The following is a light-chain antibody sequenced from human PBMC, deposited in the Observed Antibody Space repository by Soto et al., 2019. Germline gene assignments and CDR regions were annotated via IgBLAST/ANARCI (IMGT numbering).Light chain of an antibody. Sequence: EIVLLQSPDTLPLSPGERVTLSCRASQSVRSNHLAWYQQKPGQAPRPLMFGASIRATGIPDRFSGSGSGTDFILTISRLEPEDFGEYYCQQYGTSPTTFGQGIRLDI. V-gene: IGKV3-20*01. CDR2: GAS. CDR3: QQYGTSPTT. J-gene: IGKJ5*01. CDR1: QSVRSNH.